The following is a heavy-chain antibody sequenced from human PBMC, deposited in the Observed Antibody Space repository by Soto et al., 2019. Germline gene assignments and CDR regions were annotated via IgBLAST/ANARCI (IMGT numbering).Heavy chain of an antibody. J-gene: IGHJ3*02. V-gene: IGHV1-3*01. D-gene: IGHD1-20*01. CDR2: INAGNGNT. CDR3: ARFSVTGTTLAFDI. CDR1: GYTFTSYA. Sequence: ASVKVSCKASGYTFTSYAMHWVRQAPGQRLEWMGWINAGNGNTKYSQKFQGRVTITTDTSASTAYMELSSLRSEDTAVYYCARFSVTGTTLAFDIWGQGTMVTVSS.